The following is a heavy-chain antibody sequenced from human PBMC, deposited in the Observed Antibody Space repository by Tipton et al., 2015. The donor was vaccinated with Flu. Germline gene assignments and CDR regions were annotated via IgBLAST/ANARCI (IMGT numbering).Heavy chain of an antibody. Sequence: TLSLTCAVYGGSFSGHYWTWIRQPPGKGLEWIGEINHSGGTNYNPSLKSRVTISVDTSKNQFSLKVSSLTAADTAVYYCARQPAGTVDYWGQGTLVTVSS. D-gene: IGHD1-14*01. CDR2: INHSGGT. V-gene: IGHV4-34*01. CDR3: ARQPAGTVDY. J-gene: IGHJ4*02. CDR1: GGSFSGHY.